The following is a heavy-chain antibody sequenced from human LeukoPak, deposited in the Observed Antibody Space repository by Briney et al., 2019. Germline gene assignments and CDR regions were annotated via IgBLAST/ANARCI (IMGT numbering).Heavy chain of an antibody. CDR2: ISAYNGNT. Sequence: GASVKVSCKASGGTFSSYAISWVRQAPGQGLEWMGWISAYNGNTNYAQKLQGRVTMTTDTSTSTAYMELRSLRSDDTAVYYCAIILQEPSTTVGDYWGQGTLVTVSS. CDR3: AIILQEPSTTVGDY. CDR1: GGTFSSYA. D-gene: IGHD4-11*01. V-gene: IGHV1-18*01. J-gene: IGHJ4*02.